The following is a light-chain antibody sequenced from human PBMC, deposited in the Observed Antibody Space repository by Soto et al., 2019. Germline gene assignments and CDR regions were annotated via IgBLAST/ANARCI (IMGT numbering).Light chain of an antibody. CDR3: SSHAGSNAFYV. CDR2: EVT. V-gene: IGLV2-14*01. CDR1: SSDIGAYDY. Sequence: QAARTQPASVSGPPGQSITISCTGTSSDIGAYDYVSWYQQYPGRVPKLIIHEVTNRPSGVSDRFSGSKSGNTASLTISGLQTEDEADYSCSSHAGSNAFYVFGTGTKVTVL. J-gene: IGLJ1*01.